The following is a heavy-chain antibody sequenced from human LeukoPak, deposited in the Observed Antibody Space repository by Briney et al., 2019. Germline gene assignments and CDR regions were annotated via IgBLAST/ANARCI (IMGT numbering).Heavy chain of an antibody. D-gene: IGHD5-18*01. CDR1: GYSISSGYY. CDR3: ARDRGGYTYSHDY. Sequence: SETLSLTCTVSGYSISSGYYWGWIRQPPGKGLEWIGSIYHSGSTNYNPSLKSRVTISMDKSKNQLSLKLNFVTAADTAVYYCARDRGGYTYSHDYWGQGTLVTVSS. CDR2: IYHSGST. V-gene: IGHV4-38-2*02. J-gene: IGHJ4*02.